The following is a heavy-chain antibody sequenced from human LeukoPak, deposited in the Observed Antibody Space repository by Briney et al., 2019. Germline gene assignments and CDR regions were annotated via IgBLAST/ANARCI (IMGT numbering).Heavy chain of an antibody. CDR2: IWYDGSNK. Sequence: GGSLRLSCAVSGFTFSSYGMHRVRQAPGKGLEWVAVIWYDGSNKYYADSVKGRFTISRDNSKNTLYLQMNSLRAEDTAVYYCAKGLSLGRTYFDYWGQGTLVTVSS. J-gene: IGHJ4*02. D-gene: IGHD1-26*01. V-gene: IGHV3-30*02. CDR3: AKGLSLGRTYFDY. CDR1: GFTFSSYG.